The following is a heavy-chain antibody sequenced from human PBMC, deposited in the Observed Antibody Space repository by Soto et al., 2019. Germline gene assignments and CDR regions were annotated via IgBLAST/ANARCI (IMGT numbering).Heavy chain of an antibody. CDR2: ITSYDGT. CDR1: GFTFSNYA. CDR3: AKGLSRFGGNSATFDY. V-gene: IGHV3-23*01. D-gene: IGHD3-10*01. Sequence: EVQLLESGGGSVQPGGSLRLSCKASGFTFSNYAMSWVRQAPEKGLEWVSGITSYDGTHYADCAKGRFTISRDNSKNTLYLQMNSLRADDTALYYCAKGLSRFGGNSATFDYWGQGTLVTVSS. J-gene: IGHJ4*02.